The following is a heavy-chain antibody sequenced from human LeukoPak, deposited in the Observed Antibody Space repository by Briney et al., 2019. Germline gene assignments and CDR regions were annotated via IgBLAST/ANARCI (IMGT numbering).Heavy chain of an antibody. CDR1: GYTFTSYG. CDR3: ARVGYYDSSGYPLDY. J-gene: IGHJ4*02. CDR2: VSAYNANT. Sequence: GASVKVSCKASGYTFTSYGISWVRQAPGQGLEWMGWVSAYNANTNYAQKLQGRVTMTTDTSTSTAYMELRSLRSDDTAVYYCARVGYYDSSGYPLDYWGQGTLVTVSS. D-gene: IGHD3-22*01. V-gene: IGHV1-18*01.